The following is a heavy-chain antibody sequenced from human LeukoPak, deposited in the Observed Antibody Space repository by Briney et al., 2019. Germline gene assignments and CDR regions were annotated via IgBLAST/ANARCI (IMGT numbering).Heavy chain of an antibody. J-gene: IGHJ5*02. CDR1: GYALTDLA. D-gene: IGHD3-22*01. Sequence: ASVKVSFKVPGYALTDLAIHWVRQPPGQDLQWMGGYDPEDEEVVYSQTFQGRLTMTEDTSTDTAYMELAGLTSEDTVIYYCATATDYEDSRGYSFDPWGEGTLVTLPS. V-gene: IGHV1-24*01. CDR2: YDPEDEEV. CDR3: ATATDYEDSRGYSFDP.